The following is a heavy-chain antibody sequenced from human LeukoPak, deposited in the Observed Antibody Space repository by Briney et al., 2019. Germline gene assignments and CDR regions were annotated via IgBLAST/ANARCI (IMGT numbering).Heavy chain of an antibody. CDR2: TRNKANSYTT. V-gene: IGHV3-72*01. D-gene: IGHD2-2*01. CDR1: GFTFSDHY. CDR3: VREYQLLGYYCYYMDV. J-gene: IGHJ6*03. Sequence: GGSLRLSCAASGFTFSDHYMDWVRQAPGKGLEWVGRTRNKANSYTTEYAAPVKGRFTISRDDSKNSLYLQMNSLKAEDTAVYYCVREYQLLGYYCYYMDVWGKGTTVTVSS.